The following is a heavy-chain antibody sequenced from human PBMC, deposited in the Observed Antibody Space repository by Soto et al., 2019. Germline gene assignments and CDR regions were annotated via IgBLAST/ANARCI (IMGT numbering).Heavy chain of an antibody. CDR1: GGTFSSYA. CDR3: ALDYDSSGYYYRPDAFDI. D-gene: IGHD3-22*01. J-gene: IGHJ3*02. CDR2: IIPIFGTA. V-gene: IGHV1-69*13. Sequence: SVKVSCKASGGTFSSYAISWVRQAPGQGLEWMGGIIPIFGTANYAQKFQGRVTITADESTSTAYMELSSLRYEDTAVYYCALDYDSSGYYYRPDAFDICGQGTIVTV.